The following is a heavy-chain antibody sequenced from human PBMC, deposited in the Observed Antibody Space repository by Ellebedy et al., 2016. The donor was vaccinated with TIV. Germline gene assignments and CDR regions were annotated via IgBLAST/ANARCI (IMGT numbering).Heavy chain of an antibody. Sequence: SGPTLVKPTATLTLTCTVSGFSLSDVRMGVSWIRQPLGQALELPGNIFSNDAKSYSTSLTTRLTISKATSKRQVVLTMTNMDPVDTATYDCARTPKYCAGDCSCYFDYWGQGTRVTVSS. D-gene: IGHD2-21*02. J-gene: IGHJ4*02. V-gene: IGHV2-26*01. CDR1: GFSLSDVRMG. CDR3: ARTPKYCAGDCSCYFDY. CDR2: IFSNDAK.